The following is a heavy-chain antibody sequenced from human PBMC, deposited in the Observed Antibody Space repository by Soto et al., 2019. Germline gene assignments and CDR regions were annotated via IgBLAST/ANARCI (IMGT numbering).Heavy chain of an antibody. CDR2: IYWADDK. Sequence: QITLKEPGPTLVKPTQTLTLTCTVSGFSLITSGVGVGWIRQPPGKALEWLALIYWADDKRYSPSLESRLTVTXXTXKXXLVLTMTSMAPVDTATYYCAHRKVGPTILTGAFEIWGQGTMVTVAS. D-gene: IGHD1-26*01. CDR3: AHRKVGPTILTGAFEI. CDR1: GFSLITSGVG. V-gene: IGHV2-5*02. J-gene: IGHJ3*02.